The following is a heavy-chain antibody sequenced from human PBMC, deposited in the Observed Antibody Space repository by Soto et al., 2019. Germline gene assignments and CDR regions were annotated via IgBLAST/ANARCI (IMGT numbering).Heavy chain of an antibody. CDR2: IYYSGST. CDR1: GGSVSSGSYY. V-gene: IGHV4-61*01. J-gene: IGHJ4*02. Sequence: SETLSLTCTVSGGSVSSGSYYWSWIRQPPGKGLEWIGYIYYSGSTNYNPSPKSRVTISVDTSKNQFSLKLSSVTAADTAVYYCARYFCYYDSSGYYCPFDYWGQGTLVTVSS. CDR3: ARYFCYYDSSGYYCPFDY. D-gene: IGHD3-22*01.